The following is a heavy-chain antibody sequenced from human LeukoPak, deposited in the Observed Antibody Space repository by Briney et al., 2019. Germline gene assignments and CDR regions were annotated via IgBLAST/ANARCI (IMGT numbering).Heavy chain of an antibody. Sequence: SETLSLTCTVSGGSLSSSSYYWGWLRQPPGKGLEWIGNIYHSGSTYYNPSPKRRVTISVDTSKNQFSLKLSSVTAADTAVYYCARDGSADEYCTNGVCPRHGSFDLWGRGTLVTVSS. V-gene: IGHV4-39*07. J-gene: IGHJ2*01. D-gene: IGHD2-8*01. CDR1: GGSLSSSSYY. CDR3: ARDGSADEYCTNGVCPRHGSFDL. CDR2: IYHSGST.